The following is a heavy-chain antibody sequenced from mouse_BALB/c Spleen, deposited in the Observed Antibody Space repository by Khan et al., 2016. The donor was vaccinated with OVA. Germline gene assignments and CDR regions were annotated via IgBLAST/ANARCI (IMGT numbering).Heavy chain of an antibody. CDR2: IRYDGSN. J-gene: IGHJ3*01. Sequence: EVQLVESGPGLVKPFQFLSLTCSVTGYSITSGHYWNWIRQFPGNKLEWMGYIRYDGSNNYNPSLKNRISITRDTSKNQFFLKLNSVTTEDTATCYCARGYPFAYWGQGTLVTVSA. V-gene: IGHV3-6*02. D-gene: IGHD1-1*01. CDR3: ARGYPFAY. CDR1: GYSITSGHY.